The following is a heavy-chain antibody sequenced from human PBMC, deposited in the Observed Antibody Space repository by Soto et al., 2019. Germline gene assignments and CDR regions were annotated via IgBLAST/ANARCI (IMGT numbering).Heavy chain of an antibody. Sequence: VGSLRLSCAASGFSFSSYAMSWVRQAPGKGPEWVSTLSGSGGVPYYADSVKGRFTISRDNSKSTLSLHMNSLRAEDTAVYYCERAGCRDFYPNYYYDGMDVWGPGTTVTVYS. V-gene: IGHV3-23*01. J-gene: IGHJ6*02. D-gene: IGHD2-21*02. CDR1: GFSFSSYA. CDR3: ERAGCRDFYPNYYYDGMDV. CDR2: LSGSGGVP.